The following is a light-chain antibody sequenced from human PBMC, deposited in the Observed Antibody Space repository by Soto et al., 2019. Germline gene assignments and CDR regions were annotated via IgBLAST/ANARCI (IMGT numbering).Light chain of an antibody. Sequence: DIVMTQSPLSLPVTPVDPASISCRSSQILLHSNGYNYLDWYLQKPGQSPQLLIYGASTLQSGVPSRFSGSGSGTDYTLTISSLQPEDFATYYCQQSYRTPTFGQGTRLEIK. V-gene: IGKV2-28*01. J-gene: IGKJ5*01. CDR2: GAS. CDR1: QILLHSNGYNY. CDR3: QQSYRTPT.